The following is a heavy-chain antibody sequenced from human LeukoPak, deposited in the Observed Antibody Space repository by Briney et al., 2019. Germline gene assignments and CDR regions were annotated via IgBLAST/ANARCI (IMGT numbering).Heavy chain of an antibody. D-gene: IGHD6-13*01. J-gene: IGHJ4*02. V-gene: IGHV3-30*02. Sequence: GGSLRLSCAASGINFRSAGMHWVRQAPGKGLEWVTFIQNDGSDKYYAASVKGRFTISRDNSKNTVYLHMASLRADDTALYYCAREGGRAVPGRFDQWGQGTLVTVSS. CDR1: GINFRSAG. CDR3: AREGGRAVPGRFDQ. CDR2: IQNDGSDK.